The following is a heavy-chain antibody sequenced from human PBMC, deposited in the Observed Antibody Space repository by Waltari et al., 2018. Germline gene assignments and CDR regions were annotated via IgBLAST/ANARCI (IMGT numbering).Heavy chain of an antibody. CDR3: VRGESRSWFDEFEY. CDR1: GFTFSSYW. V-gene: IGHV3-7*01. D-gene: IGHD3-10*01. J-gene: IGHJ4*02. CDR2: IMQDGSDK. Sequence: EVQLVESGGGLVQPGGSLRLSCAASGFTFSSYWMSWVRQAPGKGLEWVARIMQDGSDKHYVDSVKGRFTISRDNARNSLYLQMNSLRAEDTAVYYCVRGESRSWFDEFEYWGQGTLVTVSS.